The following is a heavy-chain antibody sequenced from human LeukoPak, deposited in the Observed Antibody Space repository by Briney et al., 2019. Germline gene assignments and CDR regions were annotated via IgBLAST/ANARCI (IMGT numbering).Heavy chain of an antibody. CDR2: IIPFLGTT. D-gene: IGHD2-21*01. CDR1: GGTFSSYA. J-gene: IGHJ4*02. V-gene: IGHV1-69*11. Sequence: ASVKGSCKASGGTFSSYAISWVRQVPGQGLEWMGSIIPFLGTTNYAQKFQGRVTITADEPTRTAYMELTYVRSDDTAVYYCTIIPNVILFTHYFEYWGQGTLVTVSS. CDR3: TIIPNVILFTHYFEY.